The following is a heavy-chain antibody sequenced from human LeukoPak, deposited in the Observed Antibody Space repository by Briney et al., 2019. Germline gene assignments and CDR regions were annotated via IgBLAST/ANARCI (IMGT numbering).Heavy chain of an antibody. CDR1: GFTFSSYA. D-gene: IGHD1-26*01. CDR2: ISASGGTI. CDR3: AKGANSDTRYYFDY. V-gene: IGHV3-23*01. J-gene: IGHJ4*02. Sequence: GGSLRLSCAASGFTFSSYAMSWVRQAPGKGLEWVSSISASGGTIYYADSVKGRFTISRDNSKNTLFLQMKSLRVEHTAIYYCAKGANSDTRYYFDYWGQGSLVTVSS.